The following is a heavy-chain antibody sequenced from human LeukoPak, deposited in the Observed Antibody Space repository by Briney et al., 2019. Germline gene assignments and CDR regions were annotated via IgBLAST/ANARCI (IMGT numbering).Heavy chain of an antibody. J-gene: IGHJ6*03. CDR3: ARTYYFDSSGYSYYYYYMDV. D-gene: IGHD3-22*01. V-gene: IGHV4-38-2*02. Sequence: PSETLSLTCSVSGYSISSGYYWGWIRQPPGKGLEWIGSIYHSGSTYYNPSLKSRVTISVDTSKNQSSLKLSSVTAADTAVYYCARTYYFDSSGYSYYYYYMDVWGKGTTVTVSS. CDR2: IYHSGST. CDR1: GYSISSGYY.